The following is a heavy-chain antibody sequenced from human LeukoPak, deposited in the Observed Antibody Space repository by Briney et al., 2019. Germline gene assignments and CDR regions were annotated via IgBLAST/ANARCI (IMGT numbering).Heavy chain of an antibody. V-gene: IGHV3-30-3*01. CDR1: GFTFSSYA. CDR3: ARDRVSYYDFWSGYSDAFDI. J-gene: IGHJ3*02. D-gene: IGHD3-3*01. CDR2: ISYDGSNK. Sequence: QPGRSLRLSCAASGFTFSSYAMHWVRQAPGKGLEWVAVISYDGSNKYYADSVKGRFTISRGNSKNTLYLQMNSLRAEDTAVYYCARDRVSYYDFWSGYSDAFDIWGQGTMVTVSS.